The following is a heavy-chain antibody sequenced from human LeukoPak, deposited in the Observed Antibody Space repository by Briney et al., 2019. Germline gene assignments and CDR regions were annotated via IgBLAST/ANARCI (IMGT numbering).Heavy chain of an antibody. D-gene: IGHD6-19*01. CDR3: ARGDGIAVAGLDY. J-gene: IGHJ4*02. Sequence: GGSLRLSCAASGFTFSSYWMHWVRQAPGKGLVWVSRINSDGSSTSYADSMKGRITISRDNAKNSLYLQMNSLRAEDTAVYYCARGDGIAVAGLDYWGQGTLVTVSS. CDR2: INSDGSST. V-gene: IGHV3-74*01. CDR1: GFTFSSYW.